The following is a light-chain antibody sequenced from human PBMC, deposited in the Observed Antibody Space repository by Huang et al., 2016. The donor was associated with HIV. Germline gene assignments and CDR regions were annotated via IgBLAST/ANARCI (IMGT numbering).Light chain of an antibody. Sequence: ELVMTQSPATPFVSPEERATLSCRASQSVSSNFAWYQQKPGQAPRLLIYGASTRATGIPARFSGSGSGTEFTLTISSLQSEDFAVYYCQQYNNCPQTFGQGTKLEIK. CDR1: QSVSSN. J-gene: IGKJ2*01. V-gene: IGKV3-15*01. CDR2: GAS. CDR3: QQYNNCPQT.